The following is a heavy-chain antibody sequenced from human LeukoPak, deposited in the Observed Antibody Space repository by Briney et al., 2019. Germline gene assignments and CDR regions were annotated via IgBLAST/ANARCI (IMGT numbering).Heavy chain of an antibody. Sequence: GGSLRLSCAASGFSFSHYALHWVRQAPGKGLEWLAFISYDGNVKYYADSVKGRFTVSRDDSKNTLYLQMNSLRAEDTAVYYCAKEITLARPGYWGQGTLVTVSS. J-gene: IGHJ4*02. CDR1: GFSFSHYA. V-gene: IGHV3-30-3*01. CDR3: AKEITLARPGY. D-gene: IGHD3-10*01. CDR2: ISYDGNVK.